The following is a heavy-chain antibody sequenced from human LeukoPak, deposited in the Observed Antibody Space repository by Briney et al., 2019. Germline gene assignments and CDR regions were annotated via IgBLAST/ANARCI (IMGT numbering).Heavy chain of an antibody. J-gene: IGHJ6*02. Sequence: GESLKISCKGSGYSFTSYWIGWVRQMPGKGLEWMGIIYPGDSDTRYSPSLQGQVTISADKSISTAYLQWSSLEASDTAMYYCARVGCSGGSCYSYYYYGMDVWGQGTTVTVSS. V-gene: IGHV5-51*01. D-gene: IGHD2-15*01. CDR2: IYPGDSDT. CDR3: ARVGCSGGSCYSYYYYGMDV. CDR1: GYSFTSYW.